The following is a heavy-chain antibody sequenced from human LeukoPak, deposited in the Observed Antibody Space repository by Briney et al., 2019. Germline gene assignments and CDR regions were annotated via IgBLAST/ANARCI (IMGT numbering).Heavy chain of an antibody. CDR1: GFRFSAYT. V-gene: IGHV3-48*01. D-gene: IGHD3-16*01. CDR2: ISSSSSPI. J-gene: IGHJ4*02. CDR3: ARSRFGGYFDY. Sequence: GGSLRLSCAASGFRFSAYTMNWVRQAPGKGLEWVSHISSSSSPIYYADSVKGRFTISRDNAKNTLYLQMDSLRAEDTAVYYCARSRFGGYFDYWGQGTLVTVSS.